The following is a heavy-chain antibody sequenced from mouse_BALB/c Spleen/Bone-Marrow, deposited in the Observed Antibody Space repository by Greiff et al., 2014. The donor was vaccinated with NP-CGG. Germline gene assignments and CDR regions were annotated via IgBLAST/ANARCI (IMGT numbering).Heavy chain of an antibody. V-gene: IGHV1-18*01. CDR3: GRRKDGYDDDLDY. Sequence: EVQLQQSGPELVKPGASVKIFCKTSGYTFTEYTMHWVKQSHGKSLEWIGSISPNNGGTTYNQKFKGKSTLSVDKSSSTVYMELRSQASEDSTVYYGGRRKDGYDDDLDYWGQGTSVTVSS. CDR1: GYTFTEYT. J-gene: IGHJ4*01. CDR2: ISPNNGGT. D-gene: IGHD2-2*01.